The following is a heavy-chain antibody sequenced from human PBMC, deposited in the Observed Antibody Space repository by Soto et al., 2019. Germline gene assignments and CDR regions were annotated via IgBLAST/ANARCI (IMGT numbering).Heavy chain of an antibody. Sequence: PSETLSLTCTVSAGSISNYYCNWIRQPAGKGLEWIGYVYHRGTTYYTPSLKSRVNMSLDTSTNEFYLNLNSVTAADTAVYYCALGGYNYGRPFDFWGQGTLVTVSS. D-gene: IGHD5-18*01. CDR2: VYHRGTT. CDR1: AGSISNYY. J-gene: IGHJ4*02. CDR3: ALGGYNYGRPFDF. V-gene: IGHV4-59*01.